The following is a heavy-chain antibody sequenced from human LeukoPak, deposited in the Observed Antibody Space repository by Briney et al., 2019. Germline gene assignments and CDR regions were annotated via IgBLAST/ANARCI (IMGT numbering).Heavy chain of an antibody. J-gene: IGHJ5*02. CDR1: GFTFSCYV. CDR3: ARDRDAYRVFDP. D-gene: IGHD1-26*01. V-gene: IGHV3-21*01. Sequence: KTGGSLRLSCAASGFTFSCYVMNWVRQAPGKGLEWVSSIGSSSSYIYYADSVKGRFAISRDNAKNSLYLQMSSLRAEDTAVYYCARDRDAYRVFDPWGQGTLVTVSS. CDR2: IGSSSSYI.